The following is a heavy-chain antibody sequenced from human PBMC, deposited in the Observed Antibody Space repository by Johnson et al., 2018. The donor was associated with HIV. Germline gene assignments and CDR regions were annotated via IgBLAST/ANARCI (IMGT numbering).Heavy chain of an antibody. V-gene: IGHV3-7*01. J-gene: IGHJ3*02. CDR3: ARQLGYYYDSSGYYAEADDAFDI. CDR2: IKQDGSEK. Sequence: VQLVESGGGLVQPGGSLRLSCDTSGFTFSDYFIDWVRQAPGRGLEWVANIKQDGSEKYYVDSVKGRFTISRDNAKNSLYLQMNSLRAEDTAVYYCARQLGYYYDSSGYYAEADDAFDIWGQGTMVTVSS. CDR1: GFTFSDYF. D-gene: IGHD3-22*01.